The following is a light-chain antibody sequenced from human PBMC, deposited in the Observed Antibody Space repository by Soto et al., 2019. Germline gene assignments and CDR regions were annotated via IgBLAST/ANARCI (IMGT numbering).Light chain of an antibody. CDR2: GAS. Sequence: EIVLTQSPTTLSLSPGERATLSCRASQNVNNWLAWYQQKPGQAPRLLIYGASNRATGIPDRFSGSGSGTDFTLTISRLEPEDFAVYYCQQYGSSGTFGQGTKVDIK. CDR3: QQYGSSGT. V-gene: IGKV3-20*01. J-gene: IGKJ1*01. CDR1: QNVNNW.